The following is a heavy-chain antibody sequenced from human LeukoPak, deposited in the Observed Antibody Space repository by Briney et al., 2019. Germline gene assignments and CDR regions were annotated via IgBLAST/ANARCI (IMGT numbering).Heavy chain of an antibody. J-gene: IGHJ6*03. D-gene: IGHD5-12*01. V-gene: IGHV4-61*02. CDR3: ARTPRGGYGSYYYMDV. CDR1: GGSISSGSYY. CDR2: IYTSGST. Sequence: SETLSLTCTVSGGSISSGSYYWSWIRQPAGKGLEWIGRIYTSGSTNYSPSLKSRVTISVDTSKNQFSLKLSSVTAADTAVYYCARTPRGGYGSYYYMDVWGKGTTVTISS.